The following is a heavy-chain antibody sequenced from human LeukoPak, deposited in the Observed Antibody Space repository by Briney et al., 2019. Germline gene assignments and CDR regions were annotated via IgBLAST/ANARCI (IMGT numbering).Heavy chain of an antibody. CDR2: ISDDGTNT. Sequence: GRSLRLSCAASGITFSTYSMHWVRQAPGKGLEWVAFISDDGTNTYYADSVRGRFTISRDNSKNTLYLQMNSLRAEDMAVYYCARAPYGRHYFDYWGQGTLVTVSS. D-gene: IGHD1-1*01. V-gene: IGHV3-30-3*01. J-gene: IGHJ4*02. CDR1: GITFSTYS. CDR3: ARAPYGRHYFDY.